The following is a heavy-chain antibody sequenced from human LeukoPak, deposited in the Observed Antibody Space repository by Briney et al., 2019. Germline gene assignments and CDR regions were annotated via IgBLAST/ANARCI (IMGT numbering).Heavy chain of an antibody. CDR3: ARGGPVITMIVVASFDY. J-gene: IGHJ4*02. V-gene: IGHV1-46*01. CDR1: VYSFTTYY. CDR2: INPSGGST. D-gene: IGHD3-22*01. Sequence: AAVTVSSKPSVYSFTTYYMHWVRQAPGQGREGMGRINPSGGSTSYAQKFQGRVTITRDTSTSTVYMELSSLRSEDTAVYYCARGGPVITMIVVASFDYWGQGTLVTVSS.